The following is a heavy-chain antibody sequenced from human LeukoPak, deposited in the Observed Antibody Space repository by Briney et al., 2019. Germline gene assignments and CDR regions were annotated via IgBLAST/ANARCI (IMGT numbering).Heavy chain of an antibody. CDR2: ISTYNGNT. V-gene: IGHV1-18*01. D-gene: IGHD5-12*01. J-gene: IGHJ4*02. Sequence: ASVKVSCKASGYTFTSYGISWGRQAPGQGVEWMGWISTYNGNTNYAQNLQGRVTMTTDTSTSTAYMELRSLRSDDTAVYYCARGRGSTSRYWGQGTLVTVSS. CDR1: GYTFTSYG. CDR3: ARGRGSTSRY.